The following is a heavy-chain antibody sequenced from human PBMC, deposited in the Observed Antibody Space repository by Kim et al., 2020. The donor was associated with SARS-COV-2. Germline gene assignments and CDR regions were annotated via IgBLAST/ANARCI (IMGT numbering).Heavy chain of an antibody. CDR2: ISYDGSNK. D-gene: IGHD2-21*01. Sequence: GGSLRLSCAASGFTFSSYGMHWVRQAPGKGLEWVAVISYDGSNKYYADSVKGRFTISRDNSKNTLYLQMNSLRAEDTAVYYCAKSWGPVIGLGNVMYIYYYYYGMDVWGQGTTVTVSS. V-gene: IGHV3-30*18. CDR1: GFTFSSYG. J-gene: IGHJ6*02. CDR3: AKSWGPVIGLGNVMYIYYYYYGMDV.